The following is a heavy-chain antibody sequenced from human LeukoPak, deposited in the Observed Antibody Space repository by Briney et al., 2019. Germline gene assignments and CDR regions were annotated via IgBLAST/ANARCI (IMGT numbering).Heavy chain of an antibody. V-gene: IGHV3-74*01. J-gene: IGHJ4*02. CDR2: IASDGSST. Sequence: GGSLRLSCAASGFTFSSYNMNWVRQAPGKGLVWVSRIASDGSSTTYADSVKGRFSISRDNAKNTLYLQMNSLRVEDTAVYYCARGRPHGNDYWGQGTLVTVSS. CDR3: ARGRPHGNDY. CDR1: GFTFSSYN. D-gene: IGHD4-23*01.